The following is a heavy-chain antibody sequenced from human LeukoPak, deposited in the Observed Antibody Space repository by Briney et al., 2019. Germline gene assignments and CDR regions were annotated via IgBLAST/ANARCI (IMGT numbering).Heavy chain of an antibody. V-gene: IGHV1-69*05. Sequence: GASVKVSCKASGGTFSSYAISWVRQAPGQGLEWMGRIIPIFGTANYAQKFQGRVTITTDESTSTAYMELSSLRSEDTAVYYCASQGPEGFDYWGQGTLVTVSS. CDR3: ASQGPEGFDY. CDR1: GGTFSSYA. CDR2: IIPIFGTA. J-gene: IGHJ4*02.